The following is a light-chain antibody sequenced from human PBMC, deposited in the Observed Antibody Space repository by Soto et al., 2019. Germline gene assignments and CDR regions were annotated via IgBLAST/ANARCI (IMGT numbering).Light chain of an antibody. CDR3: SSYTSSSTWV. Sequence: QSVLTQPASVSGSPGQSITISCTGTSSDVGGYNYVSWYQQHPGKAPKLMIYEVSNRPSEVSNRFSDSKSGNTASLTISGLKAEDEADYYCSSYTSSSTWVFGGGTKLTVL. CDR1: SSDVGGYNY. CDR2: EVS. J-gene: IGLJ3*02. V-gene: IGLV2-14*01.